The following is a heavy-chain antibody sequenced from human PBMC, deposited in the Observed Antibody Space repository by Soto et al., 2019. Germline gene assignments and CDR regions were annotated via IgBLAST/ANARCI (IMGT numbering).Heavy chain of an antibody. CDR1: GFSFSRYW. V-gene: IGHV3-74*01. CDR3: ANDLSGREDV. CDR2: MNEDGGTT. J-gene: IGHJ6*02. D-gene: IGHD3-10*01. Sequence: GLSLRLSCAASGFSFSRYWMHWVRQVPGKGLVWVARMNEDGGTTDYADSVKGRFTISRDNAKNTLYLQMNSLRVEDTAVYYCANDLSGREDVWGPGTTVTVSS.